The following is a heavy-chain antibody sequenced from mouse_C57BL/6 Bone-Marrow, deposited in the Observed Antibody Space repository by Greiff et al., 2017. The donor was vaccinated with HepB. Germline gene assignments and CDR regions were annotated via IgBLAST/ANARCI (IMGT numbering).Heavy chain of an antibody. D-gene: IGHD1-1*01. CDR1: GYSITSGYY. V-gene: IGHV3-6*01. Sequence: EVKLQESGPGLVKPSQSLSLTCSVTGYSITSGYYWNWIRQFPGNKLEWMGYISYDGSNNYNPSLKNRISITRDTSKNQFFLKLNSVTTEDTATYYCAREWYYGSSYGFAYWGQGALVPGPA. CDR2: ISYDGSN. J-gene: IGHJ3*01. CDR3: AREWYYGSSYGFAY.